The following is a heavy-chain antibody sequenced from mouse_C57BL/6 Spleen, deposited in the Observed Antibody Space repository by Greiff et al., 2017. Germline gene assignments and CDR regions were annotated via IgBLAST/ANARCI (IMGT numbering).Heavy chain of an antibody. Sequence: VQLQQPGTELVKPGASVKLSCKASGYTFTSYWMHWVKQRPGQGLEWIGNIKPSNGGTNYNEKFKSKATLTVDKSSSTAYMQLSGLTSEDSAVYYSAAEGYYCAMEYGGQGTSATVSS. CDR1: GYTFTSYW. D-gene: IGHD2-2*01. CDR3: AAEGYYCAMEY. J-gene: IGHJ4*01. CDR2: IKPSNGGT. V-gene: IGHV1-53*01.